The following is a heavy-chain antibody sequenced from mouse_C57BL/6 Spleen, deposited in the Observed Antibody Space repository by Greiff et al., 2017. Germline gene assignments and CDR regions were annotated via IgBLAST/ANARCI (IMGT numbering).Heavy chain of an antibody. V-gene: IGHV5-15*01. CDR1: GFTFSDYG. CDR2: ISNLAYSI. D-gene: IGHD2-4*01. Sequence: EVKLVESGGGLVQPGGSLKLSCAASGFTFSDYGMAWVRQAPRKGPEWVAFISNLAYSIYYAEPVTGRFTIARENAKNTLYLEMSSLRSEDTAMYYCARLGLRREYYFDYWGQGTTLTVSS. CDR3: ARLGLRREYYFDY. J-gene: IGHJ2*01.